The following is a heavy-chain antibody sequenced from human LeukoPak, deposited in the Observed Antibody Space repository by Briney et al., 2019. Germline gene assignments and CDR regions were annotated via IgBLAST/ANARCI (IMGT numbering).Heavy chain of an antibody. CDR3: ARLNYDSSGYYYFGY. J-gene: IGHJ4*02. D-gene: IGHD3-22*01. CDR1: GFTFSSYW. V-gene: IGHV3-7*03. CDR2: IKQDGSEK. Sequence: GGSLRLSCAASGFTFSSYWMSWVRQAPGKGLEWVANIKQDGSEKYYVDSVKGRFTISRDNAKNSLYLQMNSLRSEDTAVYYCARLNYDSSGYYYFGYWGQGTLVTVSS.